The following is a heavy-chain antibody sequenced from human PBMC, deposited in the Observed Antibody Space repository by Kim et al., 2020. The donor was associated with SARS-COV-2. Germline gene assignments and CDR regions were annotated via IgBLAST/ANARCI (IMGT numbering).Heavy chain of an antibody. J-gene: IGHJ4*02. Sequence: GGSLRLSCAASGFTFSSYAMSWVRQAPGKGLEWVSAISGSGGSTYYADSVKGRFTISRDNSKNTLYLQMNSLRAEDTAVYYCAKDHLNPPIAVAGPFDYWGQGTLVTVSS. CDR3: AKDHLNPPIAVAGPFDY. D-gene: IGHD6-19*01. CDR1: GFTFSSYA. CDR2: ISGSGGST. V-gene: IGHV3-23*01.